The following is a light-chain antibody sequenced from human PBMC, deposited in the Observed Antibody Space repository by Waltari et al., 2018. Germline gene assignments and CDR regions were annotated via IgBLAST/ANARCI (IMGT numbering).Light chain of an antibody. CDR1: QSISSW. Sequence: IRCRASQSISSWLAWYQQKPGKAPKLLIYKESSLESWVPSRFSGSGSGTEFTLTISRLQPDDFATYYCKQYNSYWTFGQGTKVEIK. CDR3: KQYNSYWT. J-gene: IGKJ1*01. CDR2: KES. V-gene: IGKV1-5*03.